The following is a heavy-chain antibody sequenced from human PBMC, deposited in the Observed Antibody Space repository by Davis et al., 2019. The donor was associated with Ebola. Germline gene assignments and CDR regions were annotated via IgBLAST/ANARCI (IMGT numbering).Heavy chain of an antibody. Sequence: PGGSLRLSCAASGFTFSSYAMSWVRQAPGKGLEWVAVISYDGSNKYYADSVKGRFTISRDNSKNTLYLQMNSLRAEDTAVYYCAGLYGSGSYYQTFDYWGQGTLVTVSS. CDR3: AGLYGSGSYYQTFDY. D-gene: IGHD3-10*01. CDR1: GFTFSSYA. J-gene: IGHJ4*02. V-gene: IGHV3-30-3*01. CDR2: ISYDGSNK.